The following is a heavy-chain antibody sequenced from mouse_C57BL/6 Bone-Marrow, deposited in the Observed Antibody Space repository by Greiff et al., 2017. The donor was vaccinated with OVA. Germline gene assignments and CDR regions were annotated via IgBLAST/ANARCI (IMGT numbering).Heavy chain of an antibody. Sequence: QVHVKQSGAELARPGASVKLSCKASGYTFTSYGISWVKQRTGQGLEWIGEIYPRSGNTYYNEKFKGKATLTADKSSSTAYMELRSLTSEDSAVYFCAYYGSFAYWGQGTLVTVSA. CDR2: IYPRSGNT. J-gene: IGHJ3*01. D-gene: IGHD1-1*01. CDR1: GYTFTSYG. V-gene: IGHV1-81*01. CDR3: AYYGSFAY.